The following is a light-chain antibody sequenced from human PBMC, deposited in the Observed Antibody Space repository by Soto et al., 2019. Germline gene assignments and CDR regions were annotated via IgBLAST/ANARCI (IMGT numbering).Light chain of an antibody. Sequence: QSALTQPRSVSGSPGQSVTISCTGTSSDVGGYNYVSWYQQHPGKAPKLMIYDVSKRPSGVPDRFSGSKSGNTASLTISGLQADDESDYYCSSYAGSSNVFGTGTKLTVL. J-gene: IGLJ1*01. CDR3: SSYAGSSNV. V-gene: IGLV2-11*01. CDR2: DVS. CDR1: SSDVGGYNY.